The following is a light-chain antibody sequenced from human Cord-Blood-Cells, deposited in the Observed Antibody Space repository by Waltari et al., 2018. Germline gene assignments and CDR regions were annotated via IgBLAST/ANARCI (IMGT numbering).Light chain of an antibody. J-gene: IGLJ1*01. CDR2: EVS. Sequence: QSALTQPASVSGSPGQSITIPCTGTSSDVGGYNYVSWYQQHPGKAPKLVIYEVSKRPAGVSKRFSGSKSGNTASLTISGLQAEDEADYYCSAYTSSSTHVFGTGTKVTVL. CDR3: SAYTSSSTHV. V-gene: IGLV2-14*01. CDR1: SSDVGGYNY.